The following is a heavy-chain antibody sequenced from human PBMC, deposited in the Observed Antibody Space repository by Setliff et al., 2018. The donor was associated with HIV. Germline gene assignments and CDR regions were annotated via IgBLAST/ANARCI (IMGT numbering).Heavy chain of an antibody. V-gene: IGHV1-18*01. D-gene: IGHD6-19*01. CDR2: ISAYNGNT. Sequence: ASVKVSCKASGYTFTSYGISWVRQAPGRGPEWMGWISAYNGNTNYAQKLQGRVTMTTDTSTNTAYMELRSLRSDDTAIYYCTRDLGSSGWLSFFDYWGQGTLVTVSS. CDR1: GYTFTSYG. CDR3: TRDLGSSGWLSFFDY. J-gene: IGHJ4*02.